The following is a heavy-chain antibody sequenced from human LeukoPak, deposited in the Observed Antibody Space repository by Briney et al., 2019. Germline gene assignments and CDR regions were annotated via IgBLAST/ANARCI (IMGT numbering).Heavy chain of an antibody. CDR3: AKGLKAYYERSAFDI. Sequence: GRSLRLSCAASGFTFSSYGMHWVRQAPGKGREWVAVISYDGSNKYYADSVKGRFTISRDNSKNTLYLQMNSLRAEDTAVYYCAKGLKAYYERSAFDIWGQGTMVTVSS. CDR1: GFTFSSYG. CDR2: ISYDGSNK. V-gene: IGHV3-30*18. D-gene: IGHD3-22*01. J-gene: IGHJ3*02.